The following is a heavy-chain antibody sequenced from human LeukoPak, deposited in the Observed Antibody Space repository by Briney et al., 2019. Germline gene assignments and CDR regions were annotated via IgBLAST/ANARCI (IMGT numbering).Heavy chain of an antibody. V-gene: IGHV3-9*01. Sequence: PGGSLRLSCAASGFTFSSYWMHWVRQAPGKGLEWVSGISWNSGSIGYADSVKGRLTISRDNAKNSLYLQMNSLRAEDTALYYCAKDKDSSGYFDYWGQGTLVTVSS. CDR3: AKDKDSSGYFDY. CDR2: ISWNSGSI. CDR1: GFTFSSYW. J-gene: IGHJ4*02. D-gene: IGHD3-22*01.